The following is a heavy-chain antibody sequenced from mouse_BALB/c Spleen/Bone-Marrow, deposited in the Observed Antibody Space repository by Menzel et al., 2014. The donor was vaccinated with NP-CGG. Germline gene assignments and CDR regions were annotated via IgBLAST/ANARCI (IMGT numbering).Heavy chain of an antibody. CDR1: GFTFSNYA. Sequence: EVMLVESGGDLVKPGGSLKLSYAAPGFTFSNYALSWVRQTPEKRLEWVASISTGGSTYYLDSVKGRFTISRDSARNILYLQMSSLRSEDTAMYYCARNYYGSFAYWGQGTLVTVSA. J-gene: IGHJ3*01. V-gene: IGHV5-6-5*01. D-gene: IGHD1-1*01. CDR3: ARNYYGSFAY. CDR2: ISTGGST.